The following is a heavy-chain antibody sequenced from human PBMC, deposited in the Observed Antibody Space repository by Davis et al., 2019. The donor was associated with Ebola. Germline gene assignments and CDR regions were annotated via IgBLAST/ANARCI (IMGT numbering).Heavy chain of an antibody. CDR2: IIPIFGTA. D-gene: IGHD6-19*01. J-gene: IGHJ4*02. V-gene: IGHV1-69*06. Sequence: SVKVSCTASGGTFSSYAISWVRQAPGQGLEWMGGIIPIFGTANYAQKFQGRVTITADKSTSTAYMELSSLRSEDTAVYYCAREGYSSGWDYYFDYWGQGTLVTVSS. CDR1: GGTFSSYA. CDR3: AREGYSSGWDYYFDY.